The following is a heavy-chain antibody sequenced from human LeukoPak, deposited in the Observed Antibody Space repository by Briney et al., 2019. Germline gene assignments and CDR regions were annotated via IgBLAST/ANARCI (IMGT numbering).Heavy chain of an antibody. CDR2: INPNSGGT. D-gene: IGHD5-18*01. J-gene: IGHJ6*02. Sequence: GASVKVSCKASGYTFTGYYMHWVRQAPGQGLEWMGRINPNSGGTNYAQKFQGRVTMTRDTSISTAYMELSRLRSDDTAVYYCARVSEYSYGRTPYYYYGMDVWGQGTTVTVSS. V-gene: IGHV1-2*06. CDR1: GYTFTGYY. CDR3: ARVSEYSYGRTPYYYYGMDV.